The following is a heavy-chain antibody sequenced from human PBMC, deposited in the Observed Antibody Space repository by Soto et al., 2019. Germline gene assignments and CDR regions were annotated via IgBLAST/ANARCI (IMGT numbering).Heavy chain of an antibody. Sequence: GGSLRLSCAASGFTFSTYNMVWFRQAPGKGLEWLSYIPTTSTPVYYADSVKGRFTISRDNAKNSLYLQMNSLKPEDTAVYYCAKLPRSGWHHYYYGMDTWGQGTTVTVSS. D-gene: IGHD6-19*01. CDR2: IPTTSTPV. V-gene: IGHV3-48*01. CDR3: AKLPRSGWHHYYYGMDT. CDR1: GFTFSTYN. J-gene: IGHJ6*02.